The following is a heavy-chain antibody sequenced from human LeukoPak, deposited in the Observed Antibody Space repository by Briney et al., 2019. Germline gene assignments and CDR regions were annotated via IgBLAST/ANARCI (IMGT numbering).Heavy chain of an antibody. CDR3: ARRRATMVRGAPYYFDY. CDR2: INHSGST. D-gene: IGHD3-10*01. J-gene: IGHJ4*02. CDR1: GGSFSSYY. V-gene: IGHV4-34*01. Sequence: SETLSLTCAVYGGSFSSYYWSWIRQPPGKGLEWIGEINHSGSTNYNPSLKSRVTISVDTSKNQFSLKLSSVTAADTAVYYCARRRATMVRGAPYYFDYWGQGTLVTVSS.